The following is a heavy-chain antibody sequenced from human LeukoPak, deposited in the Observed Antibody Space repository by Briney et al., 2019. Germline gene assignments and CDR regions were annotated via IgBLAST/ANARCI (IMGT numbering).Heavy chain of an antibody. CDR2: IISKVDGGTA. CDR3: TTSGGTTTRFVDY. Sequence: AGGSLRLSCAASGFTFSGSAVHWVRQASGKGLEWVGRIISKVDGGTADYAAPVKGRFTISRDDSKNTVYLQMNSLKTEDTAVYYCTTSGGTTTRFVDYWGQGNLVSVSS. D-gene: IGHD2/OR15-2a*01. V-gene: IGHV3-15*01. CDR1: GFTFSGSA. J-gene: IGHJ4*02.